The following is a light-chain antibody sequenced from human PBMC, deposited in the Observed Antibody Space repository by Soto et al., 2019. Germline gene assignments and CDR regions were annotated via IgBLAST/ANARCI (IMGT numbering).Light chain of an antibody. Sequence: QSVLAQPASVSGSPGQSITISCSGTSSDIGYYNYVSWYQQHPGKAPKLVLYEVSNRPSGISNRFSGSKSGNTASLTISGLQAEDEGDYYCSSYRINRDVVFGGGTKLTVL. CDR1: SSDIGYYNY. CDR2: EVS. J-gene: IGLJ3*02. CDR3: SSYRINRDVV. V-gene: IGLV2-14*01.